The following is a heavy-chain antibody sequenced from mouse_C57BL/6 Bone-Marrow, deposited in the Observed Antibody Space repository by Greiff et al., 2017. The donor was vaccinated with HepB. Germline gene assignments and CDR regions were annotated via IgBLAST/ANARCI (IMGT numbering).Heavy chain of an antibody. CDR1: GFTFSSYG. J-gene: IGHJ3*01. V-gene: IGHV5-6*02. D-gene: IGHD1-1*01. CDR3: ARREGYGSSPAWFAY. Sequence: EVKLVESGGDLVKPGGSLKLSCAASGFTFSSYGMSWVRQTPDKRLEWVATISSGGSYTYYPDSVKGRFTISRDNAKNTLYLQMSSLKSEDTAMYYCARREGYGSSPAWFAYWGQGTLVTVSA. CDR2: ISSGGSYT.